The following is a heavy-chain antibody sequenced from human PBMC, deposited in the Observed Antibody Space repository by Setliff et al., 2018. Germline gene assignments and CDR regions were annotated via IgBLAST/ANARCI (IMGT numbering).Heavy chain of an antibody. CDR3: ARDASFGFDV. J-gene: IGHJ6*02. V-gene: IGHV4-59*01. Sequence: PSETLSLTCSVSGDSINHFFWTWVRLSPGKGLEWIGYIHYSGGATYNPSLRGRASIAIGASKAHFSLDLRTVITADTAVYDCARDASFGFDVWGPGITVTVSS. CDR1: GDSINHFF. D-gene: IGHD2-2*01. CDR2: IHYSGGA.